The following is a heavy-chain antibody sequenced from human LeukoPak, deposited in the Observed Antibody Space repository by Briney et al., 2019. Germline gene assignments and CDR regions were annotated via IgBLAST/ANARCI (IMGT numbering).Heavy chain of an antibody. CDR3: AKDGYCSSTSCYPAPY. CDR2: ISGSGGAT. J-gene: IGHJ4*02. Sequence: GGSLRLSCAASGFTFSSYAMSWVRQAPGKGLEWVSAISGSGGATNYADSVKGRFTISRDNSKNTLYLQMNSLRAEDTAVYYCAKDGYCSSTSCYPAPYWGQGTLVTVSS. CDR1: GFTFSSYA. V-gene: IGHV3-23*01. D-gene: IGHD2-2*01.